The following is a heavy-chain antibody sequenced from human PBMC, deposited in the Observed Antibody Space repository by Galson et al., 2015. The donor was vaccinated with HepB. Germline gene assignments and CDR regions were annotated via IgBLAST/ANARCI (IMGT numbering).Heavy chain of an antibody. Sequence: SVKVSCKVSGYIFSRHSINWVRQAPGQGLEWMGWINVKTGNPTYAQGFTGRFVFSLDTSVNTAYLQISSLAAEDTAVYYCARDSWYNSRPSYDPWGQGTLVTVSS. J-gene: IGHJ5*02. CDR3: ARDSWYNSRPSYDP. CDR1: GYIFSRHS. V-gene: IGHV7-4-1*02. CDR2: INVKTGNP. D-gene: IGHD6-13*01.